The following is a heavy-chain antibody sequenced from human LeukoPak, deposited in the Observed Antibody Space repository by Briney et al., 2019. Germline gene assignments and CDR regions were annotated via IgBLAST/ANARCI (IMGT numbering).Heavy chain of an antibody. Sequence: RAGGSLRLSCAASGFTFSTKWMSWVRQAPGKGLEWVATINQDGSDKYYVDSVKGRFTISRDNAKNSVDLQMNSLRAEDTAVYYCARDYSSGRDYWGQGTLVTVSS. D-gene: IGHD3-22*01. V-gene: IGHV3-7*04. CDR2: INQDGSDK. CDR1: GFTFSTKW. J-gene: IGHJ4*02. CDR3: ARDYSSGRDY.